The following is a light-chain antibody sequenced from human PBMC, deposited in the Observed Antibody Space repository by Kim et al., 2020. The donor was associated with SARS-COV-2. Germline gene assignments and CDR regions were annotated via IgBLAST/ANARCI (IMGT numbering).Light chain of an antibody. V-gene: IGLV3-19*01. CDR2: GKN. Sequence: SSELTQDPAVSVALGQTVRITCQGDSLRSYYASWYQQKPGQAPVLVIYGKNNRPSGIPDRFSGSSSGNTASLTITGAQAEDEADYYCNSRVSSGNHWAFG. CDR3: NSRVSSGNHWA. CDR1: SLRSYY. J-gene: IGLJ3*02.